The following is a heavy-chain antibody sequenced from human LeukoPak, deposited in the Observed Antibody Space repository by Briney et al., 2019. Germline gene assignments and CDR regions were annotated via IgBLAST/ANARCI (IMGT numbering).Heavy chain of an antibody. CDR2: ISSSSSYI. V-gene: IGHV3-21*01. Sequence: PGGSLRLSCAASGFTFSSYSMNWVRQAPGKGLEWVSSISSSSSYIYYADSVKGRFTISRDNAKNSLYLQMNSLRAEDTAVYYCARDTHYYGSGSPAFDLWGRGTMVTVSS. CDR3: ARDTHYYGSGSPAFDL. CDR1: GFTFSSYS. D-gene: IGHD3-10*01. J-gene: IGHJ3*01.